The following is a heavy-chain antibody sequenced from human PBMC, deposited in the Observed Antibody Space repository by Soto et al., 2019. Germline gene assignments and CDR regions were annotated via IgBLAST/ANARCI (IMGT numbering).Heavy chain of an antibody. V-gene: IGHV4-59*01. D-gene: IGHD1-1*01. CDR3: TRDAVEPRGRWWFDP. CDR2: IYYSGNT. CDR1: GGSISSYY. Sequence: QVQLQESGPGLVKPSETLSLTCTVSGGSISSYYWSWIRQPPGKGLEWIGYIYYSGNTNYNPSLNSRVTISVDTSKNQFSLKLSSVTAADTALYYCTRDAVEPRGRWWFDPWGQGTLVTVSS. J-gene: IGHJ5*02.